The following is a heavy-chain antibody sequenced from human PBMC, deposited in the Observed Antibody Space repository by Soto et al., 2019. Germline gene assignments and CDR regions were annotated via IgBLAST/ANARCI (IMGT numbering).Heavy chain of an antibody. Sequence: PGESQKISCKGSGYSFTSYWIGWVRQMPGKGLEWMGIIYPGDSDTRYSPSFQGQVTISADKSISTAYLQWSSLKASDTAMYYCARTSAAGKYYYGMDVWSQGTTVTVSS. D-gene: IGHD6-13*01. CDR2: IYPGDSDT. CDR3: ARTSAAGKYYYGMDV. CDR1: GYSFTSYW. J-gene: IGHJ6*02. V-gene: IGHV5-51*01.